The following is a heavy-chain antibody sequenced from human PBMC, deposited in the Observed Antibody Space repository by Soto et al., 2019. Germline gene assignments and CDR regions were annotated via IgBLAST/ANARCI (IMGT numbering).Heavy chain of an antibody. V-gene: IGHV1-69*12. Sequence: QVQLVQSGAEVKKPGSSVKVSCKASGGTFGSYAISWVRQAPGQGLEWMGGIIPIFGTANYAQKFQGRVTITADESTSTAYMELSSLRSEDTAVYYCATTLKDIVATGGVDYWGQGTLVTVSS. CDR2: IIPIFGTA. J-gene: IGHJ4*02. D-gene: IGHD5-12*01. CDR1: GGTFGSYA. CDR3: ATTLKDIVATGGVDY.